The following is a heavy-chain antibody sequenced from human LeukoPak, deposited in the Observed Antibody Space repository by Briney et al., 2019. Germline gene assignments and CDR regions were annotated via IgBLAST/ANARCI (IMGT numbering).Heavy chain of an antibody. V-gene: IGHV1-46*01. CDR2: INPSGGST. CDR3: ARDLGNDSFDY. D-gene: IGHD2-15*01. CDR1: GYTFTSYY. J-gene: IGHJ4*02. Sequence: ASVKVSCKASGYTFTSYYMHWVRQAPGQGLEWMGIINPSGGSTSYAQRFQGRVTVTRDTSTSTVYMELSSLRSEDTAVYYCARDLGNDSFDYWGQGTLVTVSS.